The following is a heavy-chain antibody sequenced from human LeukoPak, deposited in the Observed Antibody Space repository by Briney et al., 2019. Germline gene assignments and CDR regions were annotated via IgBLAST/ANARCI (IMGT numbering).Heavy chain of an antibody. V-gene: IGHV3-21*01. J-gene: IGHJ4*02. CDR1: GFTFSSYS. Sequence: GGSLRLSCAASGFTFSSYSMNWVRQAPGKGLEWVSSISSSSSYIYYADSVKGRFIISRGNAKNSLYLQMNSLRAEDTAVYYCARGVDIVATIDYWGQGTLVTVSS. CDR2: ISSSSSYI. CDR3: ARGVDIVATIDY. D-gene: IGHD5-12*01.